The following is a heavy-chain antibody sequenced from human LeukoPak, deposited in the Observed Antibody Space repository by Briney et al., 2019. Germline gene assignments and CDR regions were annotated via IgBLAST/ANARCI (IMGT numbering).Heavy chain of an antibody. Sequence: GGSLRLSCAASGFIVSSSYMSWVRQAPGKGLEWVSVIYSDISTYYADSVKGRFTISRDKSKNTLYLQMNSLRVEDTAMYYCARIHGDYAYWVDVWGQGTTVTVS. J-gene: IGHJ6*02. V-gene: IGHV3-53*01. CDR2: IYSDIST. CDR3: ARIHGDYAYWVDV. D-gene: IGHD4-17*01. CDR1: GFIVSSSY.